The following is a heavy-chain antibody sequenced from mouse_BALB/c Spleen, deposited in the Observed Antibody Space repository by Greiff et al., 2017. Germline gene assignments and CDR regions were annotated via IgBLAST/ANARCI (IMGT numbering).Heavy chain of an antibody. V-gene: IGHV2-9-2*01. Sequence: VMLVESGPGLVAPSQSLSITCTVSGFSLTSYDISWVRQPPGKGLEWLGVIWTGGGTNYNSAFMSRLSISKDNSKSQVFLKMNSLQTDDTAVYYCVRGVITTGYAMDYWGQGTSVTVSS. CDR2: IWTGGGT. D-gene: IGHD2-4*01. CDR1: GFSLTSYD. J-gene: IGHJ4*01. CDR3: VRGVITTGYAMDY.